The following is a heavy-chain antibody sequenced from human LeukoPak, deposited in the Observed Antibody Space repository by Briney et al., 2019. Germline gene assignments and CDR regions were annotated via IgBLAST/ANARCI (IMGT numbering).Heavy chain of an antibody. CDR1: GGSFSGYY. V-gene: IGHV4-34*01. J-gene: IGHJ6*03. D-gene: IGHD3-3*01. CDR3: ARGRSYDFWSGHYYMDV. CDR2: INHSGST. Sequence: PSETLSLTCAVYGGSFSGYYWSWIRQPPGKGLEWIGEINHSGSTNYNPSLKSRVTISVDTSKNQFSLKLSSVTAADTAVYYCARGRSYDFWSGHYYMDVWGKGTTVTVSS.